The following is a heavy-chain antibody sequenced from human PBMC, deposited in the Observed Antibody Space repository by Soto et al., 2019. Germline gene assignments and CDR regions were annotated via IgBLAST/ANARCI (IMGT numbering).Heavy chain of an antibody. CDR2: IKQDGIET. J-gene: IGHJ4*02. D-gene: IGHD4-17*01. V-gene: IGHV3-7*01. Sequence: EVQLVESGGGLVQPGLSLRLSCASSGFTFSSYWMSWVRQAPGKGLEREANIKQDGIETYYVEYVKVLFTISRDNDKKSMYLQMNSLRAEDTAVYYCARGTVTTFFYWGQGTLVTVSS. CDR1: GFTFSSYW. CDR3: ARGTVTTFFY.